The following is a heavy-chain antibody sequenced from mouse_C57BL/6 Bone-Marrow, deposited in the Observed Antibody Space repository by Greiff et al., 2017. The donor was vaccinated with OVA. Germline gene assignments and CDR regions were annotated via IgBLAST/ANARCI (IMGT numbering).Heavy chain of an antibody. CDR1: GYTFTSYG. D-gene: IGHD2-4*01. V-gene: IGHV1-81*01. CDR2: IYPRSGNT. Sequence: VQLVESGAELARPGASVKLSCKASGYTFTSYGISWVKQRTGQGLEWIGEIYPRSGNTYYNEKFKGKATLTADKSSSTAYMELRSLTSEDSAVYFCARSRLRRGGYFDYWGQGTTLTVSS. J-gene: IGHJ2*01. CDR3: ARSRLRRGGYFDY.